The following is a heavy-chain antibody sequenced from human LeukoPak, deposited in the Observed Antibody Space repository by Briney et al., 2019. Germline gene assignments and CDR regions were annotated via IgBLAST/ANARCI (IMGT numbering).Heavy chain of an antibody. CDR2: ISGDGGST. J-gene: IGHJ6*03. CDR3: AKVAYYDYVWGSYRYYYYMDV. CDR1: GFTCDDYD. Sequence: GGSMRLASAAYGFTCDDYDMHWVRQAPGNGLEWVSLISGDGGSTYYADSVKGRFTISRDNSKNSLYLQMNSLRTEDTALYYCAKVAYYDYVWGSYRYYYYMDVWGKGTTVTVSS. V-gene: IGHV3-43*02. D-gene: IGHD3-16*02.